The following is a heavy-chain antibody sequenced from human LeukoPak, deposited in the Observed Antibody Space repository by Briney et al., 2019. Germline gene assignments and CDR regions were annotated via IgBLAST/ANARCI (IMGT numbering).Heavy chain of an antibody. Sequence: GGSLRLSCAASGFTFSSYSMNWVRQAPGKGLEWVSYISSSSSTIYYADSVKGRFTISRDNAKNSLYLQMNSLRAEDTAVYYCARGGRYQLLRKYFQHWGQGTLVTVSS. J-gene: IGHJ1*01. CDR2: ISSSSSTI. CDR1: GFTFSSYS. CDR3: ARGGRYQLLRKYFQH. V-gene: IGHV3-48*04. D-gene: IGHD2-2*01.